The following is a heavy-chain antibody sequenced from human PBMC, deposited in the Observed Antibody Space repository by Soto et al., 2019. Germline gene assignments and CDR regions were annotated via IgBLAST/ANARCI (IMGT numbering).Heavy chain of an antibody. CDR1: GFTFSSYA. CDR3: ARLFGYSGYDLDY. CDR2: ISYDGSNK. Sequence: GGSLRLSCAASGFTFSSYAMHWVRQAPGKGLEWVAVISYDGSNKYYADSVKGRFTISRDNSKNTLYLQMNSLRAEDTAVYYCARLFGYSGYDLDYWGQGTLVTV. J-gene: IGHJ4*02. D-gene: IGHD5-12*01. V-gene: IGHV3-30-3*01.